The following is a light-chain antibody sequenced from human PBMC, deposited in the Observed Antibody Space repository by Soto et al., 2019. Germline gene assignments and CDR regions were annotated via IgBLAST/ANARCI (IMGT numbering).Light chain of an antibody. CDR2: EVS. J-gene: IGLJ3*02. Sequence: QAVVTQPPSASGSPGQSVTISCTGTSSDVGGYNYVSWYQQHPGKAPKLMIYEVSKRPSGVPDRFSGSKSANTASLTVSGLQAEDEADYYCNSYAGSNNWVFGGGTKQTVL. CDR1: SSDVGGYNY. CDR3: NSYAGSNNWV. V-gene: IGLV2-8*01.